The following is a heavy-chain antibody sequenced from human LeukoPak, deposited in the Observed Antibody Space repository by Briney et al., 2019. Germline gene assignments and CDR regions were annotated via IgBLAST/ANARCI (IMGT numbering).Heavy chain of an antibody. CDR2: IIPILGIA. D-gene: IGHD2-15*01. Sequence: GSSVKVSCKASGGTFSSYAISWVRQAPGQGLEWMGRIIPILGIANYAQKFQGRVTITADKSTSTAYMVLSSLRSEDTAVYYCARDNCSGGSCYGSAWFDPWGQGTLVTVSS. J-gene: IGHJ5*02. CDR3: ARDNCSGGSCYGSAWFDP. V-gene: IGHV1-69*04. CDR1: GGTFSSYA.